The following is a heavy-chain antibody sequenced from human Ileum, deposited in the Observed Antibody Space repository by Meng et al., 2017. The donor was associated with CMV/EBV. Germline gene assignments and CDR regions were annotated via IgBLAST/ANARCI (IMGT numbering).Heavy chain of an antibody. Sequence: GESLKISCAASGFTFSSYAMHWVRQAPGKGLEWVAVISYDGSNKYYADSVKGRFTISRDNSKNTLYLQMNSLRAEDTAVYYCARDEEVVVITTGFDYWGHGTQVTVSS. D-gene: IGHD3-22*01. V-gene: IGHV3-30-3*01. CDR3: ARDEEVVVITTGFDY. CDR1: GFTFSSYA. CDR2: ISYDGSNK. J-gene: IGHJ4*01.